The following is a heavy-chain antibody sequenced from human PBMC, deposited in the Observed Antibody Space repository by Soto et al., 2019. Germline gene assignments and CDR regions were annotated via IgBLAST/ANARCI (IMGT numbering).Heavy chain of an antibody. V-gene: IGHV3-11*01. Sequence: QIQLVESGGGLVKPGGSLRLSCSVTGFTFSTSYMSWIRQAPGKGLEWISYISHSGSTTFYADSVKGRFTISRDNSINSLFLQMVALTVEDTAIYYCVKDWGNTVTGGAWGQGALVTVSS. CDR3: VKDWGNTVTGGA. CDR2: ISHSGSTT. D-gene: IGHD4-17*01. CDR1: GFTFSTSY. J-gene: IGHJ5*02.